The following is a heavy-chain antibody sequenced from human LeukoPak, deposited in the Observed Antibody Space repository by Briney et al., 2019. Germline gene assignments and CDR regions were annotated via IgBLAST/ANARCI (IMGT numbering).Heavy chain of an antibody. CDR3: ASSSIPRIVAGHDY. CDR1: GFTVSRYY. Sequence: GGSLRLSCAATGFTVSRYYMSWVRQAPGKGLEWVSVVYSDGNTYHADSVKGRFSVSRDSSKNTLYLQMNSLRAEDTAMYYCASSSIPRIVAGHDYWGQGTLVTVSS. V-gene: IGHV3-66*01. J-gene: IGHJ4*02. CDR2: VYSDGNT. D-gene: IGHD5-12*01.